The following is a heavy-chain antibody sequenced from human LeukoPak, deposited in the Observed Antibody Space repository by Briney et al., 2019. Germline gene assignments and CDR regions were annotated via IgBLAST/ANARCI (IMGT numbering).Heavy chain of an antibody. J-gene: IGHJ5*02. V-gene: IGHV4-59*11. D-gene: IGHD2-21*01. CDR1: GGSISSHY. CDR3: ARDVDSRAWFDP. CDR2: IYYSGST. Sequence: SETLSLTCTVSGGSISSHYWSWIRQPPGKGLDWIGYIYYSGSTNYNPSLKSRVTISVDTSKNQFSLKLSSVTAADTAVYYCARDVDSRAWFDPWGQGTLVTVSS.